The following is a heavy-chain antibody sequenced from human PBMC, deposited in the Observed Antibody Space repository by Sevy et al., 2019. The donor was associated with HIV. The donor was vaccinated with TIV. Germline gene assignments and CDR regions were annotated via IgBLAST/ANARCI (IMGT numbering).Heavy chain of an antibody. V-gene: IGHV4-34*01. CDR2: INESGIT. J-gene: IGHJ5*02. CDR1: DGSFSGYY. D-gene: IGHD2-2*01. CDR3: ARSPPVVVVPGAPSWFDP. Sequence: SETLSLTCGVHDGSFSGYYWNWIRQLPGKGLEWIGEINESGITYYNPSLKSRVTISVDTSKKQFSLKLNPVTAADTAVYFCARSPPVVVVPGAPSWFDPWGQGTLVTVSS.